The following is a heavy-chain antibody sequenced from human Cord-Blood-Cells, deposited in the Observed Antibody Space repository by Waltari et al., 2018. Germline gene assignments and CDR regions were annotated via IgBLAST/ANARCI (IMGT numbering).Heavy chain of an antibody. CDR3: AKVVLLWFRESELDY. CDR2: ISGSCGST. Sequence: EVQLLESGGGLVQPGGSLRLSCAASGFTFSSYAMRWVRQAPGKGLEWVSAISGSCGSTYYADSVKGRFTISRDNSKNTLYLQMNSLRAEDTAVYYCAKVVLLWFRESELDYWGQGTLVTVSS. J-gene: IGHJ4*02. D-gene: IGHD3-10*01. V-gene: IGHV3-23*01. CDR1: GFTFSSYA.